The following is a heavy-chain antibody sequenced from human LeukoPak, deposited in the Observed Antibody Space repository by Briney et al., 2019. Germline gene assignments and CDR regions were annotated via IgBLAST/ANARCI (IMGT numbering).Heavy chain of an antibody. Sequence: ASVKVSCKASGYTFTGYYMHWVRQAPGQGLEWMGWINPNSGGTNYAQKFQGRVTMTRDTSISTAYMELSRLRSDDTAVYYCARDQSGSSHSYYFDYWGQGTLVTVSS. D-gene: IGHD1-26*01. J-gene: IGHJ4*02. CDR3: ARDQSGSSHSYYFDY. CDR1: GYTFTGYY. CDR2: INPNSGGT. V-gene: IGHV1-2*02.